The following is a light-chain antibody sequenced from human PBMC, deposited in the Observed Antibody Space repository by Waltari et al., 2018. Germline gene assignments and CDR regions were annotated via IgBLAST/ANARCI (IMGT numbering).Light chain of an antibody. Sequence: QSVLTQPPSVSGAPRQRVTISCSGSSSHLGPNSVNWYQHLPGKPPKLLIYYDDLLSSGVSDRFSGSKSGTSASLAIAGLQSEDEAHYYCAAWDASLSSWLFGGGTKLTVL. V-gene: IGLV1-36*01. CDR1: SSHLGPNS. CDR2: YDD. J-gene: IGLJ3*02. CDR3: AAWDASLSSWL.